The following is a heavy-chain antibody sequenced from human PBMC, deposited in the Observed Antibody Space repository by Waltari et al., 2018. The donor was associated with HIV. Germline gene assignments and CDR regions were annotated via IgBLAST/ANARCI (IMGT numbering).Heavy chain of an antibody. V-gene: IGHV1-46*01. Sequence: QVQLVQSGAEVKKPGASVKVSCEASGYTFTSHYMHWVRQAPGQGLEWMGIITHSGFGTNYAQKFRGRVTLTRDTSTSTDYMELTSLGSDDTAVYYCARDMAVGDYYYGMDVWGQGTTVTVSS. CDR1: GYTFTSHY. CDR2: ITHSGFGT. CDR3: ARDMAVGDYYYGMDV. D-gene: IGHD6-19*01. J-gene: IGHJ6*02.